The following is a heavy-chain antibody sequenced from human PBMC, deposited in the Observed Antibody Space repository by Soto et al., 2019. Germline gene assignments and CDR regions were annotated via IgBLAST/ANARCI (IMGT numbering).Heavy chain of an antibody. J-gene: IGHJ4*02. Sequence: GGSLRLSCAASGFTFSSCWMSWVRQAPGKGLEWVANIKQDGSEKYYVDSVKGRFTISRDNAKNSLYLQMNSLRAEDTAVYYCARTPQLWYPPFDYWGQGTLVTVSS. D-gene: IGHD5-18*01. V-gene: IGHV3-7*01. CDR1: GFTFSSCW. CDR3: ARTPQLWYPPFDY. CDR2: IKQDGSEK.